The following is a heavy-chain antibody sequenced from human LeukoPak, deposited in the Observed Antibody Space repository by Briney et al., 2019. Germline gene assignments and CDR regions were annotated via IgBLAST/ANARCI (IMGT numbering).Heavy chain of an antibody. CDR2: ISGYNGNT. J-gene: IGHJ3*02. D-gene: IGHD2-15*01. CDR3: ARVNSGPAYPFSYCSGGSCYSSAAFDI. Sequence: GASVKVSCTASGYTFTSYGMGWVRQAPGQGLEWMGWISGYNGNTNYAQKLQDRVTMTTDTSTSTAYMELRSLRSDDTAVYYCARVNSGPAYPFSYCSGGSCYSSAAFDIWGQGTMVTVSS. V-gene: IGHV1-18*01. CDR1: GYTFTSYG.